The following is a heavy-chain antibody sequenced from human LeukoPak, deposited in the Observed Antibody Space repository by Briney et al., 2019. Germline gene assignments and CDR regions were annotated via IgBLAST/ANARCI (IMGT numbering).Heavy chain of an antibody. V-gene: IGHV4-59*01. CDR1: GGSISSYY. Sequence: SETLSLTCTVSGGSISSYYWSWIRQPPGKGLEWIGYIYYSGSTNYNPSLKSRVTISVDTSKNQFSLKLGSVTAADTAVYYCARDNVFRHHGQTYYDFPQGAHTMDVWGKGTTVTVSS. J-gene: IGHJ6*03. CDR2: IYYSGST. CDR3: ARDNVFRHHGQTYYDFPQGAHTMDV. D-gene: IGHD3-3*01.